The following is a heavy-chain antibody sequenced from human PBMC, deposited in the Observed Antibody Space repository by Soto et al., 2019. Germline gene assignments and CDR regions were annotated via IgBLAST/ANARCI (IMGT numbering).Heavy chain of an antibody. D-gene: IGHD5-18*01. Sequence: QVPLVESGGGVVQPGRSLRLSCAASGFTFSSYAIHWVRQAPGKGLEWVAVISYDGSNKYYADSVKGRFTISRDNSKNTLYLQMNSLRTEDTAVYYCARGEGADTPTFDYWGQGTLVTVSS. J-gene: IGHJ4*02. CDR2: ISYDGSNK. CDR1: GFTFSSYA. CDR3: ARGEGADTPTFDY. V-gene: IGHV3-30-3*01.